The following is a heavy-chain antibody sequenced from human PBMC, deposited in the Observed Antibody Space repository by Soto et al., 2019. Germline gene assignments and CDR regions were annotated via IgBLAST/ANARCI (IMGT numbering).Heavy chain of an antibody. CDR2: ISGSGGST. D-gene: IGHD3-22*01. CDR1: GFTFSSYA. CDR3: AKDVDYYDSSGSRDDY. V-gene: IGHV3-23*01. J-gene: IGHJ4*02. Sequence: GGSLRLSCAASGFTFSSYAMSWVRQAPGKGLEWVSAISGSGGSTYYADSVKGRFTISRDNSKNTLYLQMNSLRAEDTAVYYCAKDVDYYDSSGSRDDYWGQGTLVTVSS.